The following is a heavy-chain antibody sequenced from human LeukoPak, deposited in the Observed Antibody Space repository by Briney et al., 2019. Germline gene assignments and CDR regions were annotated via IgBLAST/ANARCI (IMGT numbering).Heavy chain of an antibody. CDR2: IYYTGST. D-gene: IGHD3-3*01. Sequence: SETLSLTCTVSGGSVSGGSYYWSWIRQPPGKGLEWIGYIYYTGSTNYNPSLKTRLTISVDTSKNQFSLKLRSVTAADTAVYYCARLGHFDFWRGYQNRFDYWGQGTLVTVSS. V-gene: IGHV4-61*01. CDR1: GGSVSGGSYY. J-gene: IGHJ4*02. CDR3: ARLGHFDFWRGYQNRFDY.